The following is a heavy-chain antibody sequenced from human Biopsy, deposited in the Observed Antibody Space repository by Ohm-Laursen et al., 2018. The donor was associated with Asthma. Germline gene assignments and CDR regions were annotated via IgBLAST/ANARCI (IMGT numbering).Heavy chain of an antibody. D-gene: IGHD4-17*01. CDR2: IYYSGST. CDR1: GGSINIGDYY. Sequence: SQTLSLTCTVSGGSINIGDYYWSWIRQHPVTGLEWIGYIYYSGSTYYNPSLKSRVSISLDTSKNQFSLSLTSVTAADTAVYYCARTTYGDDGFDPWGQGTLATVSS. V-gene: IGHV4-31*03. CDR3: ARTTYGDDGFDP. J-gene: IGHJ5*02.